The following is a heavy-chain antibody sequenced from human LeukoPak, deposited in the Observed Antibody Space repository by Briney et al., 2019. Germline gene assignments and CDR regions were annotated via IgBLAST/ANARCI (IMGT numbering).Heavy chain of an antibody. V-gene: IGHV4-59*12. CDR2: IYYSGST. D-gene: IGHD3-3*01. Sequence: SETLSLTCTVSGGSISSYYWSLIRQPPGKGLEWIGYIYYSGSTNYNPSLKSRVTMSVDTSKNQFSLKLSSVTAADTAVYYCARDLETIFRPWNWFDPWGQGTLVTVSS. CDR3: ARDLETIFRPWNWFDP. CDR1: GGSISSYY. J-gene: IGHJ5*02.